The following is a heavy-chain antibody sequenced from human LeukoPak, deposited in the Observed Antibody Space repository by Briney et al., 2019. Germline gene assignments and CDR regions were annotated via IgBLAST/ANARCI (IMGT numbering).Heavy chain of an antibody. CDR2: MNPNSGNT. D-gene: IGHD3-3*01. CDR1: RYTLTSYE. CDR3: VRVTPEFRSGYRNY. J-gene: IGHJ4*02. V-gene: IGHV1-8*01. Sequence: ASVKVSCKASRYTLTSYEINWVRQATGQGLEWMGWMNPNSGNTDYAQKFQGRVTMTRNTSIGTAYMELSSLRSEDTAVYYCVRVTPEFRSGYRNYWGQGTLVTVSS.